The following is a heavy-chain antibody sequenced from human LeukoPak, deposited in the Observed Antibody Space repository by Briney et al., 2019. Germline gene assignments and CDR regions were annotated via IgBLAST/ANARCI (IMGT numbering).Heavy chain of an antibody. CDR1: GFTFSSYS. J-gene: IGHJ4*02. CDR3: ARGSSSSLNFDY. D-gene: IGHD6-6*01. Sequence: PGGSLRLSCAASGFTFSSYSMRWVRQAPGKGLEWVSSISGSGDITYYADSVKGRFTISRDNSKNTLYLQMNSLRAEDTAVYYCARGSSSSLNFDYWGQGTLVTVSS. V-gene: IGHV3-23*01. CDR2: ISGSGDIT.